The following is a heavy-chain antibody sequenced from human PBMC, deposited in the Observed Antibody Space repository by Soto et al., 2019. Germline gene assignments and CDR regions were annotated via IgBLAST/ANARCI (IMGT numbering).Heavy chain of an antibody. V-gene: IGHV4-30-4*01. CDR2: ISYTGTT. CDR3: ARQHTVTTTRRFFDS. J-gene: IGHJ4*02. CDR1: GSSISDEYH. Sequence: QVQLQESGPGLVKPSQTLSLTCTVSGSSISDEYHWTWIRQSPAKGLEWIGYISYTGTTYYTPSLKSRVTISWDTSKNPFSLRMASVTAADTAVDYCARQHTVTTTRRFFDSWGQGSLVTVSS. D-gene: IGHD4-17*01.